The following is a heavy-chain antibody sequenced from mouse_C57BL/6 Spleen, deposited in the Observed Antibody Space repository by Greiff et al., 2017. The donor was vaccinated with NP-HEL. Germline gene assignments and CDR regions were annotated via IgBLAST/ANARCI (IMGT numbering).Heavy chain of an antibody. Sequence: QVQLQQPGAELVKPGASVKMSCKASGYTFTSYWITWVKQRPGQGLEWIGDIYPGSGSTNYNEKFKGKATLTVDTSSSTAYMQLSGLTSEDSAVYDCATDISTEVEGPYYYAMDYWGQGTAVTVSS. CDR2: IYPGSGST. J-gene: IGHJ4*01. V-gene: IGHV1-55*01. CDR1: GYTFTSYW. D-gene: IGHD1-1*01. CDR3: ATDISTEVEGPYYYAMDY.